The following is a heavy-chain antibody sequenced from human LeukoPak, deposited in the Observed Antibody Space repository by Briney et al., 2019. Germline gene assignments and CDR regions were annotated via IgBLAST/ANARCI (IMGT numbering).Heavy chain of an antibody. V-gene: IGHV4-59*11. D-gene: IGHD2-15*01. Sequence: SGTLSLTCTVSGGSINSHYWTWVRQSPVKGLEWIGDISNSGSTSYNPSLKSRVTISIDTSKNQFSLKLSSVTAADTAVYYCGRDALVGYFSYYYMDVWGKGTTVTVSS. CDR3: GRDALVGYFSYYYMDV. CDR2: ISNSGST. J-gene: IGHJ6*03. CDR1: GGSINSHY.